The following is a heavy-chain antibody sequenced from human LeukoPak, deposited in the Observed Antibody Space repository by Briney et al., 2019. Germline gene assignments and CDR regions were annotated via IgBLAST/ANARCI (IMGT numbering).Heavy chain of an antibody. V-gene: IGHV3-74*01. J-gene: IGHJ3*02. CDR3: ASLDSRDDAFDI. CDR1: GFTFSSYW. CDR2: INSDGSST. D-gene: IGHD3-22*01. Sequence: GVSLRLSCAASGFTFSSYWMHWVRQAPGKGRVWVSRINSDGSSTSYADSVKGGFTISRYNAKNTLYLRINSLRAEDTAVYYCASLDSRDDAFDIWGQGTMVPVSS.